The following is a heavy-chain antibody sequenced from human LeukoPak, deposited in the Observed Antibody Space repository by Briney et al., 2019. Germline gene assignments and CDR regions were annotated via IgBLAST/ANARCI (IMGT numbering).Heavy chain of an antibody. Sequence: PGGSLRLSCAASGFTFSHFWMSWVRQAPGKGLEWVAYIKKTGSETYYVDSVKGRFTITRDNARNSLFLQMYSLRAEDTAMYFCAREDGYCSDGKCYSYFDSWGQGTLVTVSS. CDR3: AREDGYCSDGKCYSYFDS. CDR2: IKKTGSET. D-gene: IGHD2-15*01. V-gene: IGHV3-7*01. CDR1: GFTFSHFW. J-gene: IGHJ4*02.